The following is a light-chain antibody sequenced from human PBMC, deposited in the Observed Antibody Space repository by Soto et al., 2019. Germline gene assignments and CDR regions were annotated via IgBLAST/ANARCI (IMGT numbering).Light chain of an antibody. Sequence: DIQMTQSPSTLSASVGDRVTITCRASESINSWLAWYQQRPGKAPKLLIYKASTLQSGVPSRFSGSGSGTEFTLTISSLQPDDFATYYCQHYNSYSEAFGQGTKVYIK. CDR1: ESINSW. V-gene: IGKV1-5*03. CDR3: QHYNSYSEA. CDR2: KAS. J-gene: IGKJ1*01.